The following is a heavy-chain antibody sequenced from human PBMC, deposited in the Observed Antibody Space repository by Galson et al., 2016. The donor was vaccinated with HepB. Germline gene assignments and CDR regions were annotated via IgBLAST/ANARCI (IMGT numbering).Heavy chain of an antibody. CDR3: VRESPGVSSYGSVDY. J-gene: IGHJ4*02. D-gene: IGHD5-18*01. Sequence: WVRQAPGRRLEWVSYIDSGSTTISYADSVKGRFTISRDNAKNSLYLQMNSLRAEDTALYYCVRESPGVSSYGSVDYWGQGTLVTVSS. V-gene: IGHV3-48*03. CDR2: IDSGSTTI.